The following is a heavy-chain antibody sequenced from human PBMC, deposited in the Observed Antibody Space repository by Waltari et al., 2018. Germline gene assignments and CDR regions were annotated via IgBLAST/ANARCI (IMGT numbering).Heavy chain of an antibody. D-gene: IGHD4-4*01. Sequence: QVQLQESGPGLVKPSETLSLTCTVSGYSISSGYYWGWIRQPPGKGLAWIGSIYHSGTTYYNPSLKSRVTISIDASKNQFSLKLSSVTAADTAMYYCAGDYGNQINYFDFWGQGTLVTVSS. V-gene: IGHV4-38-2*02. J-gene: IGHJ4*02. CDR1: GYSISSGYY. CDR3: AGDYGNQINYFDF. CDR2: IYHSGTT.